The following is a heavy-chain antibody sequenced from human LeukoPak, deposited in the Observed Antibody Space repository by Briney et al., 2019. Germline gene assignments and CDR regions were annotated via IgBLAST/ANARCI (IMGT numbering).Heavy chain of an antibody. J-gene: IGHJ4*02. CDR2: ISWNSGSL. D-gene: IGHD6-19*01. Sequence: GGSLRLSCATSGFTFDDYAMHWVRQAPGKGLEWVSGISWNSGSLGYADSVKGRFTISRDNAKNSLYLQMNSLRAEDTALYYCAKAPYSSVWDLIDYWGQGTLVTVSS. CDR3: AKAPYSSVWDLIDY. V-gene: IGHV3-9*01. CDR1: GFTFDDYA.